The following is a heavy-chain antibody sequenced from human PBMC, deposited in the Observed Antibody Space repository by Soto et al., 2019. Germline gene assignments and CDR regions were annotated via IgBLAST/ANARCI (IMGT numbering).Heavy chain of an antibody. CDR1: GYTFTSYA. V-gene: IGHV1-3*01. Sequence: ASVKVSCKASGYTFTSYAMHWVRQAPGQRLEWMGWINAGNGNTKYSQKFQGRVTITRDTSASTAYMELSSLRSEDTAVYYCARGSITIFGVVIPPFDYWGQGTLVTASS. CDR3: ARGSITIFGVVIPPFDY. CDR2: INAGNGNT. J-gene: IGHJ4*02. D-gene: IGHD3-3*01.